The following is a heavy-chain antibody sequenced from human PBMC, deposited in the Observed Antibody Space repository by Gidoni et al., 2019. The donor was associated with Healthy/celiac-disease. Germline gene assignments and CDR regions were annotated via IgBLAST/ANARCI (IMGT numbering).Heavy chain of an antibody. J-gene: IGHJ6*02. Sequence: VQLVESGGGLVQPGRSLRLSCAASGFPFDDYAMHWVRQAPGKGLEWVSGISWNSGSIGYADSVKGRFTISRDNAKNSLYLQMNSLRAEDTALYYCAKDIGPYYGMDVWGQGTTVTVSS. CDR1: GFPFDDYA. V-gene: IGHV3-9*01. CDR3: AKDIGPYYGMDV. CDR2: ISWNSGSI.